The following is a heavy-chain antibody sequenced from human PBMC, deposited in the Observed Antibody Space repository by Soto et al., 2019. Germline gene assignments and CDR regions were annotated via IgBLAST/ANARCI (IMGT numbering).Heavy chain of an antibody. Sequence: QVQLVQSGAEVKKPGASVKVSCKASGYTFTSYAMHWVRQAPGQRLEWMGWINAGNGNTKYSQKFQGRVTITRDTSASTAYMELSSLRSEDTAVYYCARDHHYYGSGTYGMDVWGQGPTVTVSS. V-gene: IGHV1-3*01. D-gene: IGHD3-10*01. J-gene: IGHJ6*02. CDR3: ARDHHYYGSGTYGMDV. CDR2: INAGNGNT. CDR1: GYTFTSYA.